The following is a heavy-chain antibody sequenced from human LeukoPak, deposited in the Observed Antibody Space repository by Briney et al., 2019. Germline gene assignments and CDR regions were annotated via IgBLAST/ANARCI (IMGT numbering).Heavy chain of an antibody. CDR1: GFTFSSYA. D-gene: IGHD3-3*01. CDR2: ISGSGGST. J-gene: IGHJ4*02. CDR3: AKGIDFGVAPFDY. Sequence: GGSLRLSCAASGFTFSSYAMSWDRQAPGKELEWVSAISGSGGSTYYADSVKGRFTISRDNSKNTLYLQMNSLSAEDTAVYYCAKGIDFGVAPFDYWGQGTLVTVSS. V-gene: IGHV3-23*01.